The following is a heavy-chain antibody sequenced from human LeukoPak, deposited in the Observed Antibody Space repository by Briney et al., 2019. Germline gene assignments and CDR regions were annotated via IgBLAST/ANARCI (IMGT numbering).Heavy chain of an antibody. CDR3: AWGRIGYYYDSSGPIFQH. J-gene: IGHJ1*01. V-gene: IGHV4-31*03. D-gene: IGHD3-22*01. CDR1: GGSISSCGYY. CDR2: IYYSGST. Sequence: KPSQTLSLTCTVSGGSISSCGYYWSWIRQHPGKGLEWIGYIYYSGSTYYNPSLKSRVTISVDTSKNQFSLKLSSVTAADTAVYYCAWGRIGYYYDSSGPIFQHWGQGTLVTVSS.